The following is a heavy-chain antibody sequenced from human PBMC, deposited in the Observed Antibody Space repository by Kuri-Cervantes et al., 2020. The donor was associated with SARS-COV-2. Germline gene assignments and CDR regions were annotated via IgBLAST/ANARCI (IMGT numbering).Heavy chain of an antibody. V-gene: IGHV4-34*01. J-gene: IGHJ5*02. CDR2: VNHRGST. CDR1: GESFSGYY. CDR3: ARQGLETPYNWFDP. Sequence: ESLKISCAFYGESFSGYYWNWIRQSPGKGLEWVGEVNHRGSTNYNPSLKSRVTISVDTSKNQFSLKLSSVTAADTAVYYCARQGLETPYNWFDPWGQGTLVTVSS. D-gene: IGHD1-1*01.